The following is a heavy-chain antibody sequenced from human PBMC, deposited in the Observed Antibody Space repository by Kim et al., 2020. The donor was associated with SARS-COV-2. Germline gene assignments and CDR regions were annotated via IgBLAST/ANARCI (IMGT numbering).Heavy chain of an antibody. CDR3: ATYPSGDYDY. Sequence: GGSLRLSCAASGFTVSGNYMTWVRQAPGKGLDWVSVIYSGGSTYYADSVKGRFTISRDNSKNTLYLQMSRLRAEDTAVYYCATYPSGDYDYWGQGTRVTV. J-gene: IGHJ4*02. V-gene: IGHV3-53*01. CDR1: GFTVSGNY. D-gene: IGHD4-17*01. CDR2: IYSGGST.